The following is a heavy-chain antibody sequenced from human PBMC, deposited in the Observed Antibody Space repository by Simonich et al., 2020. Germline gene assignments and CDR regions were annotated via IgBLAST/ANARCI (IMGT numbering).Heavy chain of an antibody. CDR1: GYTFTGYY. D-gene: IGHD6-25*01. CDR3: ARGGLGHWYFDL. V-gene: IGHV1-2*02. CDR2: INPNSCGT. Sequence: QVQLVQSGAEVKKPGASVKVSCKASGYTFTGYYMHWLRQAPGQGLEWEGWINPNSCGTNYAQKFQGRVTRTRDTSISTAYMEPSRLRSDDTAVYYCARGGLGHWYFDLWGRGTLVTVSS. J-gene: IGHJ2*01.